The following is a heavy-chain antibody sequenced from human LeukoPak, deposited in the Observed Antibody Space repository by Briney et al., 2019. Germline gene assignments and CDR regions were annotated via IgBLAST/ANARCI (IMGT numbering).Heavy chain of an antibody. J-gene: IGHJ4*02. CDR2: ISGSGDNT. D-gene: IGHD5-12*01. Sequence: GGSLSLSWEALGFTFSTYVMSWVRRAPGKGLEWVSGISGSGDNTYYADSVKGRFTISRDNSKNTLYLQMNSLRAEDTAVYYCAKGSGYDTDFDYWGQGTLVSVSS. CDR3: AKGSGYDTDFDY. V-gene: IGHV3-23*01. CDR1: GFTFSTYV.